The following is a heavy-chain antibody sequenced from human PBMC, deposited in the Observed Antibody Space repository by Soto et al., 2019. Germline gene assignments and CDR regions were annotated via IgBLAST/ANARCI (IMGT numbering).Heavy chain of an antibody. V-gene: IGHV3-30*18. D-gene: IGHD3-22*01. Sequence: PGGSLRLSCAASGFTFSSYGMHWVRQAPGKGLEWVAVISYDGSNKYYADSVKGRFTISRDNSKNTLYLQMNSLRAEDTAVYYCANIPTDYYDSSGPPYYYYGMDVWGQGTTVTVSS. CDR2: ISYDGSNK. CDR1: GFTFSSYG. J-gene: IGHJ6*02. CDR3: ANIPTDYYDSSGPPYYYYGMDV.